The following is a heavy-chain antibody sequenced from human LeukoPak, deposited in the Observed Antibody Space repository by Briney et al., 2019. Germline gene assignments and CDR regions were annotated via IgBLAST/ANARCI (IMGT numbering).Heavy chain of an antibody. CDR2: IYYSGST. CDR3: ARETSDFYYYDSSGHFDY. D-gene: IGHD3-22*01. Sequence: SETLSLTCTVSGGSISSSSYYWGWIRQPPGKGLEWIGSIYYSGSTYYNPSLKSRVTISVDTSKNQFSLKLSSVTAADTAVYYCARETSDFYYYDSSGHFDYWGQGTLATVSS. V-gene: IGHV4-39*07. CDR1: GGSISSSSYY. J-gene: IGHJ4*02.